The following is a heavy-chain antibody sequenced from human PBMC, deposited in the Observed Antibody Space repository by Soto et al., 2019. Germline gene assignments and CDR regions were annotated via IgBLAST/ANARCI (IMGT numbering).Heavy chain of an antibody. V-gene: IGHV4-31*03. Sequence: QVQLQESGPGLVKPSQTLSLTCTVSGGTLSSGGYYWSWIRQHPGKGLEWIGYIYYSVSTYYNPSLKSRVTISVDSSKNLFSLKLSSVTAADTALYYCARSMVRGVNWCDPWGQGTLVTVSS. CDR2: IYYSVST. J-gene: IGHJ5*02. CDR3: ARSMVRGVNWCDP. CDR1: GGTLSSGGYY. D-gene: IGHD3-10*01.